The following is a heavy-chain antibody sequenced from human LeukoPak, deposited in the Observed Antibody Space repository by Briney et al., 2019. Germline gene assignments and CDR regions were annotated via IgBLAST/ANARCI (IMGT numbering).Heavy chain of an antibody. CDR1: GGTFSSYA. CDR3: VRPHYSNYLYQFDY. D-gene: IGHD4-11*01. Sequence: SVKVSCKASGGTFSSYAISWVRQAPGQGLEWMGGIIPIFGTANYAQKFQGRVTITADESTSTAYMELSSLRSEDTAVYYCVRPHYSNYLYQFDYWGQGTLVTVSS. J-gene: IGHJ4*02. V-gene: IGHV1-69*01. CDR2: IIPIFGTA.